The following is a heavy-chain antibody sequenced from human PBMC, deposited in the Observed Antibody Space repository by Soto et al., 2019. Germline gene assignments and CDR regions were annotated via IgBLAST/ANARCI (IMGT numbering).Heavy chain of an antibody. CDR3: ARVIKSSSWYPGGYFDY. CDR1: GFTVSSNY. CDR2: IYSGGST. V-gene: IGHV3-53*01. D-gene: IGHD6-13*01. J-gene: IGHJ4*02. Sequence: GGSLRLCCAASGFTVSSNYMSWVRQAPGKGLKWVSLIYSGGSTYYADSVKGRFTISRDNSKNTLYLQMNSLRAEDTAVYYCARVIKSSSWYPGGYFDYWGQGTLVTVSS.